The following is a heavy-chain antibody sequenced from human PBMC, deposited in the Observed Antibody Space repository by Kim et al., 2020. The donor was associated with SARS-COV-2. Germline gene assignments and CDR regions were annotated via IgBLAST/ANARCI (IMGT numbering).Heavy chain of an antibody. J-gene: IGHJ4*02. Sequence: GGSLRLSCAASGFTFSSYWMSWVRQAPGKGLEWVANIKQDGSEKYYVDSVKGRFTISRDNAKNSLYLQMNSLRAEDTAVYYCARGGGDYDSSGYFPLDYWGQGTLVTVSS. V-gene: IGHV3-7*01. D-gene: IGHD3-22*01. CDR3: ARGGGDYDSSGYFPLDY. CDR1: GFTFSSYW. CDR2: IKQDGSEK.